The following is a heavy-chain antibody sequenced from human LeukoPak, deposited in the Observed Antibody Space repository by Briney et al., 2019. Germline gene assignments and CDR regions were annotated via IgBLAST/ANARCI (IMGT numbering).Heavy chain of an antibody. J-gene: IGHJ4*02. D-gene: IGHD3-22*01. Sequence: GASVKVSCKVSGYTLTELSMHWVRQAPGKGLEWMGGFDPEDGETIYAQKFQGRVTMTEDTSTDTAYMELSSLRSEDTAVYYCATAQYYYDSSGYYYFEYWGQGTLVTVSS. CDR1: GYTLTELS. CDR3: ATAQYYYDSSGYYYFEY. V-gene: IGHV1-24*01. CDR2: FDPEDGET.